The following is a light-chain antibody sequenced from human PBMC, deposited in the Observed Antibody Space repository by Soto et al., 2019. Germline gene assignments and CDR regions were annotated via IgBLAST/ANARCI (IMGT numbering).Light chain of an antibody. V-gene: IGLV1-51*02. CDR2: END. CDR3: GTWDSSLSIFV. Sequence: QSVLTQPPSVSAAPGQKVTMSCSGGSSNIGIYYVSWHLQLSGTAPKLLIYENDKRPSGIPDRFSGSKSGTSATLVITGLQTGDEADYYCGTWDSSLSIFVFGTGTKVTV. CDR1: SSNIGIYY. J-gene: IGLJ1*01.